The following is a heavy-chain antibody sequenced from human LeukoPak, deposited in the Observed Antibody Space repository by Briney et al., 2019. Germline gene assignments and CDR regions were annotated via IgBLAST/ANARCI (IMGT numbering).Heavy chain of an antibody. CDR3: VRESITGDRDFDY. D-gene: IGHD7-27*01. Sequence: GGSLRLSCAASGFTFSGYSVNWVRQAPGRGLEWLSYISSGSRTIYYADSVKGRFTISRDNAKNSLYFQMNSLRVDDTAVYYCVRESITGDRDFDYWGQGALITVSS. CDR2: ISSGSRTI. CDR1: GFTFSGYS. V-gene: IGHV3-48*01. J-gene: IGHJ4*02.